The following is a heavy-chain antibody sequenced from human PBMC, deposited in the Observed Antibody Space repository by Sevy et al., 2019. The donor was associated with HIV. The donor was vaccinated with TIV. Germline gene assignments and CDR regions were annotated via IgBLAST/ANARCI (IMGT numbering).Heavy chain of an antibody. V-gene: IGHV4-59*13. CDR2: IYYSGMTP. J-gene: IGHJ5*02. CDR1: GGPLDFYY. D-gene: IGHD6-25*01. Sequence: SETLSLTCIVSGGPLDFYYWTWIRQTPWKRLEWIGHIYYSGMTPRYNPSLESRVTLSVDRSKNQFSLGICSVTAADTAVYYCARGHVRAASRPFDPWGQGPLVTVSS. CDR3: ARGHVRAASRPFDP.